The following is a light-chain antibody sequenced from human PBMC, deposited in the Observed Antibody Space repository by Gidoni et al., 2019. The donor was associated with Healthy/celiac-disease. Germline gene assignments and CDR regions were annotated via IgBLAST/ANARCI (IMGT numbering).Light chain of an antibody. V-gene: IGKV3-15*01. CDR3: QQYNNWPPWT. J-gene: IGKJ1*01. Sequence: EIVMTQSPATLSVSPGERATLSCRASQGVSSNLAWYQQKPGQAPRLLIYGASTRATGIPARCSGSGSGTEFTLTISSLQSEDFAVYYCQQYNNWPPWTFXQXTKVEIK. CDR1: QGVSSN. CDR2: GAS.